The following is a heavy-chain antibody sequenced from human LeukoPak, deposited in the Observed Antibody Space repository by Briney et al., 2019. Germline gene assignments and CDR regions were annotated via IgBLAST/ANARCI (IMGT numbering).Heavy chain of an antibody. Sequence: PSETLSLTCTVSGGSISSYYWSWIRQPPGKGLEWIGYIYYSGSTNYNPSLKSRVTISVDTSKNQFSLKLSSVTAADTAVYYCARGSWNDAGDYWGQGTLVTVSS. CDR3: ARGSWNDAGDY. J-gene: IGHJ4*02. CDR1: GGSISSYY. V-gene: IGHV4-59*01. D-gene: IGHD1-1*01. CDR2: IYYSGST.